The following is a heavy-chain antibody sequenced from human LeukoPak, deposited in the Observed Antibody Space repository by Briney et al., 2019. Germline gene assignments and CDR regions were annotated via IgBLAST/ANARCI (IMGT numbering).Heavy chain of an antibody. CDR2: IYYSGST. V-gene: IGHV4-39*01. D-gene: IGHD3-16*01. CDR3: ARHKSGYGGGDFDY. CDR1: GGSISSSSYY. Sequence: PSETLSLTCTVSGGSISSSSYYWGWIRQPPGKGLEWIGSIYYSGSTYYTPSLKSRFTISVDTSKNQYSLKLSSVTAADTAVYYCARHKSGYGGGDFDYWGQGTLVTVSS. J-gene: IGHJ4*02.